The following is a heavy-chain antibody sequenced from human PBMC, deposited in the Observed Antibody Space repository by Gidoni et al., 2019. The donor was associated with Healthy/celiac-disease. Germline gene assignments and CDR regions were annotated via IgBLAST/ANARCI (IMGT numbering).Heavy chain of an antibody. CDR3: ALDYGGNSETSFVDY. V-gene: IGHV3-23*01. CDR1: GFTFSGYA. CDR2: SSGSGGST. Sequence: EVPLLESGGGLVQPGGPLRLSCAAYGFTFSGYAMSWVRQAPGKGLEWVSASSGSGGSTYYADSVKGLFTISRDNSKNTLYLQMNSLRAEDTAVYYCALDYGGNSETSFVDYWGQGTLVTVSS. J-gene: IGHJ4*02. D-gene: IGHD4-17*01.